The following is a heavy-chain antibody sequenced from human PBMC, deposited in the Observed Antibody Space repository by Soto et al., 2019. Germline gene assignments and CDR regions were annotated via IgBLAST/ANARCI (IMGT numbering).Heavy chain of an antibody. CDR1: GGSFSGYY. J-gene: IGHJ4*02. CDR2: INHSGST. V-gene: IGHV4-34*01. Sequence: SETLSLTCAVYGGSFSGYYRSWIRQPPGKGLEWIGEINHSGSTDYNPSLKSRVTISVDTSKNQFSLKLSSVTAADTAVYYCARERRDGYNYPYYFDYWGQGTLVTVSS. D-gene: IGHD5-12*01. CDR3: ARERRDGYNYPYYFDY.